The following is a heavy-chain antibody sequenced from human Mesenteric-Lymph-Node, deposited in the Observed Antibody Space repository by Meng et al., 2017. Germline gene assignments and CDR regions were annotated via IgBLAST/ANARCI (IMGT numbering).Heavy chain of an antibody. Sequence: SVKVSCKASGGTFSSYAISWVRQAPGQGLEWMGGIIPIFGTANYAQKFQGRVTITTDESTSTAYMELSSLRSEDTAVYYCARSLYYYEIDPPKDWGQGTLVTVSS. V-gene: IGHV1-69*05. D-gene: IGHD3-22*01. CDR3: ARSLYYYEIDPPKD. CDR1: GGTFSSYA. J-gene: IGHJ4*02. CDR2: IIPIFGTA.